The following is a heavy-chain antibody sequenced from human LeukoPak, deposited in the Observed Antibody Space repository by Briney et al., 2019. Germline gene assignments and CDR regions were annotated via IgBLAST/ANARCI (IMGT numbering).Heavy chain of an antibody. Sequence: PGGSLRLSCAASGFTFSRYWMSWVRQAPGKGLAWVANIKEDGSEKYYVDSVKGRFTISRDNAKNSLYLQMSSLRAEDTAVYYCARPYEWIAAAGAYDAFDIWGQGTMVTVSS. D-gene: IGHD6-13*01. CDR2: IKEDGSEK. CDR3: ARPYEWIAAAGAYDAFDI. J-gene: IGHJ3*02. CDR1: GFTFSRYW. V-gene: IGHV3-7*01.